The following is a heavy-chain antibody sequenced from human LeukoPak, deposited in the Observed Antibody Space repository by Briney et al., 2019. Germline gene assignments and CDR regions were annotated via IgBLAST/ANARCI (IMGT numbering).Heavy chain of an antibody. CDR3: ATNNYSGSYYGY. CDR1: GYTFTGYY. CDR2: IDPNSGGT. J-gene: IGHJ4*02. D-gene: IGHD1-26*01. Sequence: ASVKVSCKASGYTFTGYYMHWVRQAPGQGLEWMGWIDPNSGGTNYAQKFQGRVTMTRDTSISTAYMELSRLRSDDTAVYYCATNNYSGSYYGYWGQGTLVTVSS. V-gene: IGHV1-2*02.